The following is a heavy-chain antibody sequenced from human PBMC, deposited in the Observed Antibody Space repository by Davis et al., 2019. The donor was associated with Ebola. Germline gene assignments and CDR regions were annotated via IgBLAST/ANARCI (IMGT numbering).Heavy chain of an antibody. CDR3: ARELWGFDP. CDR1: GFTFSSYS. CDR2: IISSSSYI. D-gene: IGHD2-21*01. V-gene: IGHV3-21*01. J-gene: IGHJ5*02. Sequence: GESLKISCAASGFTFSSYSMNWVRQAPGKGLEWVSSIISSSSYIYYADSVKGRFTISRDNAKNSLYLQMNSLRAEDTAVYYCARELWGFDPWGQGTLVTVSS.